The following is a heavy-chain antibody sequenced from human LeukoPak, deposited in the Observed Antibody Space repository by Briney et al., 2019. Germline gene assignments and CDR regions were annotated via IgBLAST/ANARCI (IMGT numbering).Heavy chain of an antibody. CDR3: ARCHYGSGTYAHGFDI. CDR1: GGSISSSTYY. Sequence: SETLSLTCTVSGGSISSSTYYWSWIRQHPGKGLEWIGYIYYSGSTYYNSSLKSRVTISVDTSKNQFSLKLSSVTAADTAVYYCARCHYGSGTYAHGFDIWGQGTMVTVSS. V-gene: IGHV4-31*03. J-gene: IGHJ3*02. CDR2: IYYSGST. D-gene: IGHD3-10*01.